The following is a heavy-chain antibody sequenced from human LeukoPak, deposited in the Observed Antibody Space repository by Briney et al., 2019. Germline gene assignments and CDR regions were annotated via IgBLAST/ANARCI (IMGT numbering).Heavy chain of an antibody. CDR3: ARENYDILTGYSYYFDY. CDR1: GFTSSSYE. D-gene: IGHD3-9*01. Sequence: PGGSLRLSCAASGFTSSSYEMNWVRQAPGKGLEWVSYISSSGSTIYYADSVKGRFTISRDNAKNSLYLQMSSLRAEDTAVYYCARENYDILTGYSYYFDYWGQGTLVTVSS. V-gene: IGHV3-48*03. CDR2: ISSSGSTI. J-gene: IGHJ4*02.